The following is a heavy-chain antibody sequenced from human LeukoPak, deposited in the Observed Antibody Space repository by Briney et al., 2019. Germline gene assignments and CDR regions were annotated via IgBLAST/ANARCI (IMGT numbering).Heavy chain of an antibody. CDR2: IYPGDSDT. CDR1: GYSFTSYR. D-gene: IGHD5-24*01. V-gene: IGHV5-51*01. J-gene: IGHJ4*02. CDR3: ARQRVEMATAPIGDFDY. Sequence: GESLKISCEGSGYSFTSYRIGWVRQMPGKGLEWMGIIYPGDSDTRYSPSFQGQVTISADKSISTAYLQWSSLKASDTAMYYYARQRVEMATAPIGDFDYWGQGTLVTVSS.